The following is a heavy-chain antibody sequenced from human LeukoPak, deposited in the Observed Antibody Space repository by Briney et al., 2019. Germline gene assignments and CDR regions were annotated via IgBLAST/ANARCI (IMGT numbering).Heavy chain of an antibody. CDR2: INPSGGST. D-gene: IGHD4-23*01. J-gene: IGHJ4*02. Sequence: ASVKVSCKASGYTFTSYYMHWVRQAPGQGLEWMGIINPSGGSTSYAQKFQGRVTITADKSTSTAYMELSSLRSEDTAVYYCASYDYGGQRVYWGQGTLVTVSS. CDR1: GYTFTSYY. V-gene: IGHV1-46*01. CDR3: ASYDYGGQRVY.